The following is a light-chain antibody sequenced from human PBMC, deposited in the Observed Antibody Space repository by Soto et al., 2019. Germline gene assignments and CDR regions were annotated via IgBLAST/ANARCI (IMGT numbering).Light chain of an antibody. J-gene: IGLJ3*02. CDR3: QSYDSSLSGSWV. Sequence: QSVLTQPPSVSGAPGQRVTISCTGSSSNIGAGYDVHWYQQLPGTAPKVLIYGNSNRPSGVPDRFSGSKSGTSASLAITGLQAEDEADYYCQSYDSSLSGSWVFGGGPQLTVL. CDR2: GNS. V-gene: IGLV1-40*01. CDR1: SSNIGAGYD.